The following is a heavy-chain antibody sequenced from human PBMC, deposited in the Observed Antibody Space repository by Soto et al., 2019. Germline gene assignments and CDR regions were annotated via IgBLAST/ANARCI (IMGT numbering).Heavy chain of an antibody. CDR2: ISGSGGST. D-gene: IGHD3-3*01. CDR1: GFTFCSYA. V-gene: IGHV3-23*01. CDR3: AKLGGRHYDFWSGRRGYYYMDV. Sequence: WGSLRLSCAASGFTFCSYAMSCVRQAPGKGLEWVSAISGSGGSTYYADSVKGRFTISRDNSKNTLYLQMNSLRAEDTAVYYCAKLGGRHYDFWSGRRGYYYMDVWGKGTTVTVSS. J-gene: IGHJ6*03.